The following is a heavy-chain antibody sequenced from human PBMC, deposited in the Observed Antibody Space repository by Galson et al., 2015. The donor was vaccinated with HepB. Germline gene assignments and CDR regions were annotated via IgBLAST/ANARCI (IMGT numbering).Heavy chain of an antibody. CDR1: GYTFTSYY. Sequence: SVKVSCKASGYTFTSYYMHWVRQAPGQGLEWMGWISAYNGNTNYAQKLQGRVTMTTDTSTSTAYMELRSLRSDDTAVYYCARREPYCGGDCHSSFDYWGQGTLVTVSS. V-gene: IGHV1-18*04. J-gene: IGHJ4*02. CDR3: ARREPYCGGDCHSSFDY. D-gene: IGHD2-21*02. CDR2: ISAYNGNT.